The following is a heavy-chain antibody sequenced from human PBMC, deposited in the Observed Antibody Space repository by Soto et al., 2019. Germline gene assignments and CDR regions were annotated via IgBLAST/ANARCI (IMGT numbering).Heavy chain of an antibody. CDR2: ITGSGGSA. Sequence: EVQLLESGGGWVQPGGSLRLSCAASGFTFNNFVMSWVRQVPGKGLEWVSAITGSGGSAYYADSVKGRFTISRDNSKSTVFLEMTSLGAADTAIYYCAVHLGQNYYRLDVWGQGTTVTVS. CDR1: GFTFNNFV. CDR3: AVHLGQNYYRLDV. V-gene: IGHV3-23*01. J-gene: IGHJ6*02. D-gene: IGHD1-26*01.